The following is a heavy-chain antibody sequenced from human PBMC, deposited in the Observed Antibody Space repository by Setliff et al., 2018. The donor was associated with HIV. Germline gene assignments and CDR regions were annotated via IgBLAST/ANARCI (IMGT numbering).Heavy chain of an antibody. J-gene: IGHJ3*02. CDR1: GYTLTELS. D-gene: IGHD3-9*01. V-gene: IGHV1-24*01. CDR2: FDPEDGET. Sequence: ASVKVSCKISGYTLTELSIHWVRQAPGKGLEWMANFDPEDGETFYAQKFQGRVTMTSDTSTSTVYMELRNLRSDDTAVYYCAKDRVLYEILTWLPGAFDIWGQGTMVTVSS. CDR3: AKDRVLYEILTWLPGAFDI.